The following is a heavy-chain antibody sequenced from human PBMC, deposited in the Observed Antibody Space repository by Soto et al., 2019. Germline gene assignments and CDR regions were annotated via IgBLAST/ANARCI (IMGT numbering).Heavy chain of an antibody. Sequence: EVQLVESGGGLVQPGGSLRLSCAASAFTFTSAWMNWARQAPGKGLEWVGRIKSGGTTDYAAPVKGRFTISRDDSKHTLYLQMNSLKTEDTAVYYCTTDIPGTNPCFDYWGQGTLVSVSS. CDR1: AFTFTSAW. D-gene: IGHD1-7*01. CDR3: TTDIPGTNPCFDY. CDR2: IKSGGTT. V-gene: IGHV3-15*01. J-gene: IGHJ4*02.